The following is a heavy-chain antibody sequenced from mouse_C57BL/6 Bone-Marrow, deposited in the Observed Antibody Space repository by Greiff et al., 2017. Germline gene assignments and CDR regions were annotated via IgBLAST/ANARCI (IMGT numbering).Heavy chain of an antibody. CDR2: INPSSGYT. J-gene: IGHJ2*01. Sequence: VQLVESGAELAKPGASVKLSCKASGYTFTTYWMHWVKQRPGQGLEWIGYINPSSGYTKYNQKFKHKATLTADKSSITAYMQLSSLTYEDSAVYYCARLLRDYWGQGTTLTVSS. V-gene: IGHV1-7*01. D-gene: IGHD1-1*01. CDR1: GYTFTTYW. CDR3: ARLLRDY.